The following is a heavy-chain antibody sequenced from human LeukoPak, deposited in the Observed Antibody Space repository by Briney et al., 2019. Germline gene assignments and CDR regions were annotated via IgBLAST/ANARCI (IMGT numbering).Heavy chain of an antibody. CDR2: IYYSGST. CDR1: GGSISRGDYY. Sequence: SQTLPLTCTVSGGSISRGDYYWSWIGQPPGRGLGWIGYIYYSGSTYYNPSLKSRVTISVDTSKNQFALNLSSVTAADTAVYYCARVRNQLLSFGYWGQGTLVTVSS. D-gene: IGHD2-2*01. CDR3: ARVRNQLLSFGY. J-gene: IGHJ4*02. V-gene: IGHV4-30-4*01.